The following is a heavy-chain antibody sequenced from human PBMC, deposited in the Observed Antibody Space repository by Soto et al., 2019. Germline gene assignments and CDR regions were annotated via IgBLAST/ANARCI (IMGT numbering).Heavy chain of an antibody. CDR3: ARGLILWFGELSRRGGYSSDMDV. V-gene: IGHV4-34*01. J-gene: IGHJ6*03. D-gene: IGHD3-10*01. CDR1: GGSFSGYQ. CDR2: INDSGDI. Sequence: QVQLQQWGAGLLKPSETLSLTCAVYGGSFSGYQWSWIRQTPGKGLEWIGGINDSGDINYNPSLKSRVTILVDSPKKQISLRLSSVTAADPAVYYCARGLILWFGELSRRGGYSSDMDVWGKGTTVTVSS.